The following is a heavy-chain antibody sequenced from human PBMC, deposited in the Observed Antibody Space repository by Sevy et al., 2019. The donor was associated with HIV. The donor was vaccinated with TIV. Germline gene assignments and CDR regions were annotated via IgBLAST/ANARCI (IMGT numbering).Heavy chain of an antibody. V-gene: IGHV3-7*03. Sequence: GGSLRLSCTPSGFTSGDYILTWFRQAPGKGRGWVANIKKEGGEKYYVDSVKGRFTISRDNAKNSLYLQMNSLRAEDTAVYYCARGGDYDILTGYNPWGQGTLVTVSS. CDR1: GFTSGDYI. D-gene: IGHD3-9*01. CDR3: ARGGDYDILTGYNP. J-gene: IGHJ5*02. CDR2: IKKEGGEK.